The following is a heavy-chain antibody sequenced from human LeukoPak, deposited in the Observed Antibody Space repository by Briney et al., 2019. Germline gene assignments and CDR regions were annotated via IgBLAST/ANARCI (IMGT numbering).Heavy chain of an antibody. CDR1: GGSISSYY. Sequence: PSETLSLTCTVSGGSISSYYWSWIRQPPGKGLEWIGYIYYSGSTNYNPSLKSRVTISVDTSKNQFSLKLSSVTAADTAVYYCARFRGGSYNDYWGQGILVTVSS. CDR2: IYYSGST. D-gene: IGHD1-26*01. V-gene: IGHV4-59*01. J-gene: IGHJ4*02. CDR3: ARFRGGSYNDY.